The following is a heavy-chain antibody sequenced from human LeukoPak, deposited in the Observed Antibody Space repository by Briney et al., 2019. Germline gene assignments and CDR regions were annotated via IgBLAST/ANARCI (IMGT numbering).Heavy chain of an antibody. D-gene: IGHD6-6*01. CDR1: GGSFSGYY. V-gene: IGHV4-34*01. Sequence: SETLSLTCAVYGGSFSGYYWSWIRQPPGKGLEWIGEINHSGSTNYNPSLKSRVTISVDTSKNQFSLKLSSVTAADTAVYYCASRSPYSSSSYAFDIWGQGTMVTVSS. CDR3: ASRSPYSSSSYAFDI. CDR2: INHSGST. J-gene: IGHJ3*02.